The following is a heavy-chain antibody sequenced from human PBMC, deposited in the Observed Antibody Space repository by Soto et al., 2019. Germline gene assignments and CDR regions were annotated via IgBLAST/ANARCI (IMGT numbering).Heavy chain of an antibody. CDR2: ISSSSSNL. Sequence: GGSLRLSCAASEFTFSSYYMNWIRQAPGKGLEWVSSISSSSSNLYYADSVKGRFTISRDNAKKSLYLEMNSLRAEDTAVYYCAGGSGGSDSWGQGTLVTVSS. CDR1: EFTFSSYY. CDR3: AGGSGGSDS. V-gene: IGHV3-21*01. J-gene: IGHJ4*02. D-gene: IGHD3-10*01.